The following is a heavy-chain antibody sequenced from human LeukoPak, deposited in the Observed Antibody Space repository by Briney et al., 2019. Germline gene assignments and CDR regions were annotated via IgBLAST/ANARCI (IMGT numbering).Heavy chain of an antibody. V-gene: IGHV3-23*01. D-gene: IGHD1-26*01. Sequence: GGSLRLSCAASGFTFSSYAMSWVRQAPGKGLEWVSAISGSGGSTYYADSVKGRFTIFRDNSKNTLYLQMNSLRAEDTAVYYCAKDRWELLPPKGMDVWGQGTTVTVSS. CDR3: AKDRWELLPPKGMDV. CDR1: GFTFSSYA. CDR2: ISGSGGST. J-gene: IGHJ6*02.